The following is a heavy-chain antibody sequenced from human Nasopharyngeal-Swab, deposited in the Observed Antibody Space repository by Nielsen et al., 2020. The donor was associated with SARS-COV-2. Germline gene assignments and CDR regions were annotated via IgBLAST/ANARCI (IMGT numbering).Heavy chain of an antibody. CDR3: AKAMGSVYDTSGHYNAFDI. J-gene: IGHJ3*02. V-gene: IGHV3-30*18. Sequence: WIRQPPGKGLEWVAVISYDGSNKYYADSLKGRCTISRDNSKNTLYLLMNSLRVEDTAVYYCAKAMGSVYDTSGHYNAFDIWGQGTTVTVSS. D-gene: IGHD3-22*01. CDR2: ISYDGSNK.